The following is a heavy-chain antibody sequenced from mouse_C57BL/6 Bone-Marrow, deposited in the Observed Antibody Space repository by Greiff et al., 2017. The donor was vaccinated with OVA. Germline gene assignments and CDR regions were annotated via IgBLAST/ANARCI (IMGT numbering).Heavy chain of an antibody. CDR3: ARDDYYGSSLAWFAY. CDR2: SRNKANDYTT. J-gene: IGHJ3*01. V-gene: IGHV7-1*01. D-gene: IGHD1-1*01. Sequence: EVKVVESGGGLVQSGRSLRLSCATSGFTFSDFYMEWVRQAPGKGLEWIAASRNKANDYTTEYSASVKGRFIVSRDTSQSILYLQMNALRAEDTAIYYCARDDYYGSSLAWFAYWGQGTLVTVSA. CDR1: GFTFSDFY.